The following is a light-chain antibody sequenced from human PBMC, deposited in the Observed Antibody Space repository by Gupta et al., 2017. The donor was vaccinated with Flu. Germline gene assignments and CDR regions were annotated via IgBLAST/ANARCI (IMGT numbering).Light chain of an antibody. CDR1: SLRRYY. Sequence: SSELTQAPTGSVALGQTVRITCHGDSLRRYYATWYQQKPGQDPVVVIYGKNNRPSGIPDRFSGSQSDNTASLTITGAQAEDEADYHCSPQDHNNSVLFGGGTKLTVL. CDR2: GKN. J-gene: IGLJ2*01. CDR3: SPQDHNNSVL. V-gene: IGLV3-19*01.